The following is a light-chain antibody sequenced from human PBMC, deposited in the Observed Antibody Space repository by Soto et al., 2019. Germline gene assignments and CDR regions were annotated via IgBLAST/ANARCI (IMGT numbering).Light chain of an antibody. CDR1: SGHITYT. V-gene: IGLV4-60*03. CDR3: ETWSTDTQV. CDR2: LEGSGTY. J-gene: IGLJ2*01. Sequence: QSVLTQSSSASASLGSSVRLTCTLSSGHITYTIAWHQQQPGKAPRHLMKLEGSGTYDKGSGVPDRFSGSSSGADRYLTISNLQSEDEAYYYCETWSTDTQVFGGGTKLTVL.